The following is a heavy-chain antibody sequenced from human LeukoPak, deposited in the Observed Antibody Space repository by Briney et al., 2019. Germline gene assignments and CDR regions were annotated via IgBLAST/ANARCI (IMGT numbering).Heavy chain of an antibody. V-gene: IGHV1-2*02. D-gene: IGHD6-19*01. CDR1: GYTFTGYY. J-gene: IGHJ4*02. Sequence: ASVKVSCEASGYTFTGYYMHWVRQAPGQGLEWMGWINPNSGGTNYAQKFQGRVTMTRDTSISTAYMELSRLRSDDTAVYYCARGYSSGWYSELNFDYWGQGTLVTVSS. CDR3: ARGYSSGWYSELNFDY. CDR2: INPNSGGT.